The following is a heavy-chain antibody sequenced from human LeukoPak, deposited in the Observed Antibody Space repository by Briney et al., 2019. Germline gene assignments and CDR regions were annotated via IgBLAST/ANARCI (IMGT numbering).Heavy chain of an antibody. CDR3: AKGYGSGGPDAFDI. V-gene: IGHV3-23*01. J-gene: IGHJ3*02. CDR1: GFTFRKYA. CDR2: IIGSGDNT. D-gene: IGHD3-10*01. Sequence: GGSLRLSCAASGFTFRKYAMSWVRQTQGKGLEWVSAIIGSGDNTYYADSVKGRFTISRDNSKNTVYLQINRLRADDTAVYYCAKGYGSGGPDAFDIWGQGTMVTVSS.